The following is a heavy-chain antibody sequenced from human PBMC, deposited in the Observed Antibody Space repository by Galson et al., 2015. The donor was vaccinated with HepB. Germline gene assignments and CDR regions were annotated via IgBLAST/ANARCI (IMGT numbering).Heavy chain of an antibody. CDR2: INHSGST. J-gene: IGHJ3*02. CDR1: GGSFSGYY. D-gene: IGHD5-24*01. Sequence: ETLSLTCAVYGGSFSGYYWSWIRQPPGKGLEWIGEINHSGSTNYNPSLKSRVTISVDTSKNQFSLKLSSVTAADTAVYYCASKSQETIDAFDIWGQGTMVTVSS. CDR3: ASKSQETIDAFDI. V-gene: IGHV4-34*01.